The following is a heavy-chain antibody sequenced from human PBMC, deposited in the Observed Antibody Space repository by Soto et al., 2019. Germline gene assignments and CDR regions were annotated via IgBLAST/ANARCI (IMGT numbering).Heavy chain of an antibody. D-gene: IGHD3-3*01. J-gene: IGHJ6*02. CDR3: ARGKKDDFWSGYDYGMDV. CDR2: IWYDGSNK. CDR1: GFTFSSYG. Sequence: GGSLGLSCAASGFTFSSYGMHWVRQAPGKGLEWVAVIWYDGSNKYYADSVKGRFTISRDNSKNTLYLQMNSLRAEDTAVYYCARGKKDDFWSGYDYGMDVWGQGTTVTVSS. V-gene: IGHV3-33*01.